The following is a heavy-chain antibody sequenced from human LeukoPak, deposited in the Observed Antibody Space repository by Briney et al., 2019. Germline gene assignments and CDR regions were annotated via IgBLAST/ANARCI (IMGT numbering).Heavy chain of an antibody. J-gene: IGHJ4*02. D-gene: IGHD5-18*01. CDR2: ISAYNGNT. CDR1: GYTFTSYG. CDR3: ARDREYSYGYGDFDY. Sequence: ASVKVSCKASGYTFTSYGISWVRQAPGQGPEWMGWISAYNGNTNYAQKLQGRVTMTTDTSTSTAYMELRSLRSDDTAVYYCARDREYSYGYGDFDYWGQGTLVTVSS. V-gene: IGHV1-18*01.